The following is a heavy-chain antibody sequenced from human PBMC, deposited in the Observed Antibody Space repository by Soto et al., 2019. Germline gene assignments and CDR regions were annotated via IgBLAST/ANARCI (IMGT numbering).Heavy chain of an antibody. CDR3: ASQRYSSGCQDY. CDR2: IYYSGST. V-gene: IGHV4-59*08. Sequence: QVQLQESGPGLVKPSETLSLTCTVSGGSISSYYWSWIRQPPGKGLEWIGYIYYSGSTNYNPSLKSRVTLSVDTSKNQFSLKLSSVTAADTAVYYCASQRYSSGCQDYWGQGTLVTVSS. D-gene: IGHD6-19*01. CDR1: GGSISSYY. J-gene: IGHJ4*02.